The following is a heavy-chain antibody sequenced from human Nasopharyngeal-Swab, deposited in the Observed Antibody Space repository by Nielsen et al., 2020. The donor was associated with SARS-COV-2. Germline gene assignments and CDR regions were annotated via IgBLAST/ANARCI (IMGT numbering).Heavy chain of an antibody. CDR3: ARIAVAGHNWFDP. Sequence: WIMQSPSRGLGWLGRTYYRSKWYNDYAVSVKSRITINPDTSKNQFSLQLNSVTPEDTAVYYCARIAVAGHNWFDPWGQGTLVTVSS. D-gene: IGHD6-19*01. CDR2: TYYRSKWYN. V-gene: IGHV6-1*01. J-gene: IGHJ5*02.